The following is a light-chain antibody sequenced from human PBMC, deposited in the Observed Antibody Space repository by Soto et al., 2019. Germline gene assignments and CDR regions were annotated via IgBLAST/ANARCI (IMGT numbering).Light chain of an antibody. V-gene: IGLV2-14*01. CDR1: SNDVGGYHY. Sequence: QPASVSGSPGQSITISCTGTSNDVGGYHYVSWYQQHPGKAPKLIIYDVSDRPSGVSNRFSGSKSGNTASLTISGLQAEDEADYYCSSYTYSSTLVVFGGGTKLTVL. CDR3: SSYTYSSTLVV. CDR2: DVS. J-gene: IGLJ3*02.